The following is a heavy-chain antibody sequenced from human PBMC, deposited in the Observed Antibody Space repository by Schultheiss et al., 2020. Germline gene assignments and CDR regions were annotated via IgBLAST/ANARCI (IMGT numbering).Heavy chain of an antibody. V-gene: IGHV3-53*01. J-gene: IGHJ6*02. D-gene: IGHD5-12*01. CDR3: AREGGEYSGYDVLYYYYYGMDV. Sequence: GESLKISCAASGFTVSSNYMSWVRQAPGKGLEWVSVIYSGGSTYYADSVKGRFTISRDNSKNTLYLQMNSLRAEDTAVYYCAREGGEYSGYDVLYYYYYGMDVWGQGTTVTFSS. CDR2: IYSGGST. CDR1: GFTVSSNY.